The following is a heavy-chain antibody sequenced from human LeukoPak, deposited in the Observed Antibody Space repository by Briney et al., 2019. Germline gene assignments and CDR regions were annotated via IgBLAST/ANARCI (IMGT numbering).Heavy chain of an antibody. Sequence: GGSLRLSCAASGFMFSSYWMSWVRQAPGKGLEWVANIKKDGSEKYYVDSVRGRFTISRDNAKTSLYLQMISLRAEDTAVYYCARHLSGVTGYTYGRGIDYWGQGTLVTVSS. CDR3: ARHLSGVTGYTYGRGIDY. J-gene: IGHJ4*02. D-gene: IGHD5-18*01. V-gene: IGHV3-7*01. CDR2: IKKDGSEK. CDR1: GFMFSSYW.